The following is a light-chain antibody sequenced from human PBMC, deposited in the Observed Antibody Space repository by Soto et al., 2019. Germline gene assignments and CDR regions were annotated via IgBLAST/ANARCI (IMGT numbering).Light chain of an antibody. CDR2: EVN. Sequence: QSVLTQPASVSGSPGQSITISCTGTSSDIGAYNYVSWYQQHPGKAPKLIIYEVNNRSSGVSNRFSGSKSGNTASLTISGLQLEDEADYHCSSYTGGSTYWIFGGGTKLTVL. J-gene: IGLJ3*02. CDR1: SSDIGAYNY. V-gene: IGLV2-14*01. CDR3: SSYTGGSTYWI.